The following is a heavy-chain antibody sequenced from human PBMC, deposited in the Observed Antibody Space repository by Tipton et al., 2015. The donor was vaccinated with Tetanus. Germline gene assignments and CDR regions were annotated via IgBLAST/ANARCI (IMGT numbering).Heavy chain of an antibody. J-gene: IGHJ4*02. Sequence: GLVKPSETLSLTCGVSGGSFSGNYWSWIRQPPGKGLEWIGEINHRGGTMYNPSLKSRVTISGDTSKNQFSLKLRSVTAADTAVYFCARDPYYNGGGYFDYWGQGTLVTVSS. CDR3: ARDPYYNGGGYFDY. CDR2: INHRGGT. D-gene: IGHD3-10*01. CDR1: GGSFSGNY. V-gene: IGHV4-34*01.